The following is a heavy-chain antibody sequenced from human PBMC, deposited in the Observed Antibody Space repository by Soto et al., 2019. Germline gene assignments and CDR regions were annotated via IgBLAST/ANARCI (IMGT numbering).Heavy chain of an antibody. J-gene: IGHJ6*02. V-gene: IGHV3-30*03. Sequence: PGGSLRLSCAASGVSFSSYGMHWVRQAPGKGLEWVAVISYDGSNKYYADSVKGRFTISRDNSKNTLYLQMNSLRAEDTAVYYCARETRGYCSGGSCYPYYYYYGMDVWGQGTTVTVS. CDR3: ARETRGYCSGGSCYPYYYYYGMDV. CDR2: ISYDGSNK. CDR1: GVSFSSYG. D-gene: IGHD2-15*01.